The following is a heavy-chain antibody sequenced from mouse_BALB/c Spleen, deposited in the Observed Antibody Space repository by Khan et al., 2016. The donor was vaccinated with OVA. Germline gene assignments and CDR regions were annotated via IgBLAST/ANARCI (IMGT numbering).Heavy chain of an antibody. CDR3: ARDRIDY. Sequence: QVQLQQSGAELAKPGASVKMSCTASGYTFTSYWMHWIKQRPGQGLVWIGYINPTSGYTDYNQKFKDKATLTADKSSSTAYMQLSSLTSDDSAVYYCARDRIDYWGQGTALTVSS. CDR2: INPTSGYT. V-gene: IGHV1-7*01. J-gene: IGHJ2*01. CDR1: GYTFTSYW.